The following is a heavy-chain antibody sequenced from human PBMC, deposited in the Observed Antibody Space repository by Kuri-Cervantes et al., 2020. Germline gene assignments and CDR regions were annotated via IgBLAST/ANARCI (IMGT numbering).Heavy chain of an antibody. J-gene: IGHJ4*02. Sequence: GESLKISCAAPGFTFSSYGMHWVRQAPGKGLEWVAVIWYDGSNKYYADSVKGRFTISRDNSKNTLYLQMNSLRAEDTAVYYCARDPLPASVYYFDYWGQGTLVTVSS. V-gene: IGHV3-33*01. CDR1: GFTFSSYG. CDR2: IWYDGSNK. CDR3: ARDPLPASVYYFDY. D-gene: IGHD1-14*01.